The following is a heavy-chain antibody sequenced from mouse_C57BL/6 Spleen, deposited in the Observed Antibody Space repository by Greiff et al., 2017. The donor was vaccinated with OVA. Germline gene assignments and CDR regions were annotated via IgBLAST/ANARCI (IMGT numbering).Heavy chain of an antibody. D-gene: IGHD2-4*01. CDR3: AREEGSTMISLYYYAMDY. CDR2: ISYDGSN. J-gene: IGHJ4*01. CDR1: GYSITSGYY. V-gene: IGHV3-6*01. Sequence: ESGPGLVKPSQSLSLTCSVTGYSITSGYYWNWIRQFPGNKLEWMGYISYDGSNNYNPSLKNRISITRDTSKNQFFLKLNSVTTEDTATYYCAREEGSTMISLYYYAMDYWGQGTSVTVSS.